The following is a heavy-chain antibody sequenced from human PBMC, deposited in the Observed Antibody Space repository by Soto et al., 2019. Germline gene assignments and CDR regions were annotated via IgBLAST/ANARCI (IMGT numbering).Heavy chain of an antibody. CDR1: GYTFTSYG. CDR2: ISAYNGNT. Sequence: ASVKVSCKASGYTFTSYGISWVRQAPGQGLEWMGWISAYNGNTNYAQKLQGRVTVTTDTSTSTAYMELRSLRSDDTAVYYCARGVMTTFGGVIVIPPYFDYWGQGTLVTVS. J-gene: IGHJ4*02. CDR3: ARGVMTTFGGVIVIPPYFDY. D-gene: IGHD3-16*02. V-gene: IGHV1-18*01.